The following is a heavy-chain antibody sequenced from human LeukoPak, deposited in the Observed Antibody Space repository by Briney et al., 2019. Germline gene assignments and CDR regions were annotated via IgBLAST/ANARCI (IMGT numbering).Heavy chain of an antibody. D-gene: IGHD6-6*01. V-gene: IGHV3-74*01. CDR3: ARGYSSSYRIDY. J-gene: IGHJ4*02. CDR2: INTDGSST. CDR1: GFTFSNYW. Sequence: GGSLRLSCAASGFTFSNYWMHWVRQAPGKGLVWVSRINTDGSSTTYADSVKGRFTISRYNAKNTLYLQMNSLSAEDTAVYYCARGYSSSYRIDYWGQGTLVTVSS.